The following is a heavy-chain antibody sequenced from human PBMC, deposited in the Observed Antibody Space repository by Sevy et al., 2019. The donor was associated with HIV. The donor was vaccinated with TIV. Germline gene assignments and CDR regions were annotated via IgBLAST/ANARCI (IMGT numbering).Heavy chain of an antibody. V-gene: IGHV3-23*01. J-gene: IGHJ3*02. CDR1: GFSFISNA. D-gene: IGHD2-21*01. CDR2: IRGSDGAT. Sequence: GGSLRLSCAASGFSFISNAMNWVRQAPGKALEWVSAIRGSDGATYYADSVKGRFSISRDNSKNMLYLQMDSLRVEGTAVSYCPKDTVAVVGDAFDIWGQGTMVTVSS. CDR3: PKDTVAVVGDAFDI.